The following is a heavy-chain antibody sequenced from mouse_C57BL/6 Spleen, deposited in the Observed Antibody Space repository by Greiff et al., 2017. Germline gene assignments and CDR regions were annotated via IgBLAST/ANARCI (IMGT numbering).Heavy chain of an antibody. V-gene: IGHV3-6*01. CDR2: ISYDGSN. CDR1: GYSITSGYY. CDR3: ARDGGLFAY. J-gene: IGHJ3*01. Sequence: VQLKESGPGLVKPSQSLSLTCSVTGYSITSGYYWNWIRQFPGNKLEWMGYISYDGSNNYNPSLKNRISITRDTSKNQFFLKLNSVTTEDTATYYCARDGGLFAYWCQGTLVTVSA.